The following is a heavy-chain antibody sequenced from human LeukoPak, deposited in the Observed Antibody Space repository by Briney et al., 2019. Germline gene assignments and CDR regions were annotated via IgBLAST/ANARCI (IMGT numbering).Heavy chain of an antibody. CDR3: FLLAIGSGLPY. CDR1: GFTFGNYW. CDR2: ISYDGSNK. D-gene: IGHD6-19*01. V-gene: IGHV3-30-3*01. Sequence: GGSLRLSCAASGFTFGNYWMHWVRQAPGKGLEWVAVISYDGSNKYYADSVKGRFTISRDNSKSTLYLQMNSLRAEDTAVYYCFLLAIGSGLPYWGQGTLVTVSS. J-gene: IGHJ4*02.